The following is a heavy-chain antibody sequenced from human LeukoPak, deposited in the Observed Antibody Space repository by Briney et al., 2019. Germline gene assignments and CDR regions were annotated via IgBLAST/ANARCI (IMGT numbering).Heavy chain of an antibody. J-gene: IGHJ4*02. CDR2: IKEGGGER. CDR3: ARDGNNWNGFDY. Sequence: GGSLRLSCVAFGFTFSSYWMTWVRQAPGKGLEWVANIKEGGGERHYVDSVKGRFTISRDNAKNSLYLQMNSLRVEDTAVYYCARDGNNWNGFDYWGQGTLVTVSS. V-gene: IGHV3-7*01. CDR1: GFTFSSYW. D-gene: IGHD1-1*01.